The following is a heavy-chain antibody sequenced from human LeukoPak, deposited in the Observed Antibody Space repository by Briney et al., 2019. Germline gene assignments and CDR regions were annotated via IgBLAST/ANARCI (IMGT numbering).Heavy chain of an antibody. CDR2: INHSGST. J-gene: IGHJ6*03. Sequence: SETLSLTCAVYGGSFSGYYWSWIRQPPGKGLEWIGEINHSGSTNYNPSLKSRVTISVDTSKNQFSLKLSSVTAADTAVYYCARTWGDLYYYMDVWGKGTTVTISS. D-gene: IGHD3-10*01. CDR1: GGSFSGYY. V-gene: IGHV4-34*01. CDR3: ARTWGDLYYYMDV.